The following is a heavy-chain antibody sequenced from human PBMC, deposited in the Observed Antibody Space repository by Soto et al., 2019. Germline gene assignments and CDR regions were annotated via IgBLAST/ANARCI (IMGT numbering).Heavy chain of an antibody. J-gene: IGHJ5*02. CDR1: GFTFSSYA. CDR3: AKDSSSSWHNWSDP. D-gene: IGHD6-13*01. V-gene: IGHV3-23*01. Sequence: PGGSLRLSCAASGFTFSSYAMSWVRQAPGKGLEWVSAISGSGGSTYYADSVKGRFTISRDNSKNTLYLQMNSLRAEDTAVYYCAKDSSSSWHNWSDPWGQGTLVTVSS. CDR2: ISGSGGST.